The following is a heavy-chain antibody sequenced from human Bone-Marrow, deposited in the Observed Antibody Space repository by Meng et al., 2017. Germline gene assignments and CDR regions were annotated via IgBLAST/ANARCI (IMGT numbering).Heavy chain of an antibody. CDR1: GYSISSGYY. Sequence: GSLRLSCTVSGYSISSGYYWGWIRQPPGKGLEWIGSIYHSGSTYYNPSLKSRVTISVDTSQNNLSLKLSSVTAADTAVYYCARGPLGGIAVAGMDYWGQGTLVTVSS. CDR2: IYHSGST. CDR3: ARGPLGGIAVAGMDY. J-gene: IGHJ4*02. V-gene: IGHV4-38-2*02. D-gene: IGHD6-19*01.